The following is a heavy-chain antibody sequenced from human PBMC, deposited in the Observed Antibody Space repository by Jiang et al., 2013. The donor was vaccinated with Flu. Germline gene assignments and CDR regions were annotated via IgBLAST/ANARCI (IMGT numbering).Heavy chain of an antibody. V-gene: IGHV2-70*11. CDR2: IDWDDDK. CDR3: ARTDSPTGLYYFDY. Sequence: KPTQTLTLTCTFSGFSLSTSGMCVSWIRQPPGKALEWLARIDWDDDKYYSTSLKTRLTISKDTSKNQVVLTMTNMDPVDTATYYCARTDSPTGLYYFDYWGQGTLVTVSS. CDR1: GFSLSTSGMC. J-gene: IGHJ4*02. D-gene: IGHD3-22*01.